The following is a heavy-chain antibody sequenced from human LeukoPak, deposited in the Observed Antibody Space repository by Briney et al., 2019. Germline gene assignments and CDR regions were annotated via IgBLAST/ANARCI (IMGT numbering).Heavy chain of an antibody. CDR3: ARRLEYYYDSSGYRDY. Sequence: GGSLRLSCAASGFTFSSYEMNWVRQAPGKGLEWVSYISSSGSTIYYADSVKGRFTISRDNAKNPLYLQMNSLRAEDTAVYYCARRLEYYYDSSGYRDYWGQGTLVTVSS. CDR1: GFTFSSYE. D-gene: IGHD3-22*01. V-gene: IGHV3-48*03. CDR2: ISSSGSTI. J-gene: IGHJ4*02.